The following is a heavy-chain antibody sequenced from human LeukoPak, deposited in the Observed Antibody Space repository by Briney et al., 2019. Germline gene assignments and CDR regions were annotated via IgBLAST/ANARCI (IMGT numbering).Heavy chain of an antibody. D-gene: IGHD1-26*01. CDR1: GYTFTSYA. J-gene: IGHJ4*02. V-gene: IGHV7-4-1*02. CDR2: INTNTGNP. CDR3: ARERTASGSYSPDSY. Sequence: ASVKVSCKASGYTFTSYAMNWVRQAPGQGLEWMGWINTNTGNPTYAQGFTGRFAFSLDTSVSTAYLQISSLKAEDTAVYYCARERTASGSYSPDSYWGQGTLVTVSS.